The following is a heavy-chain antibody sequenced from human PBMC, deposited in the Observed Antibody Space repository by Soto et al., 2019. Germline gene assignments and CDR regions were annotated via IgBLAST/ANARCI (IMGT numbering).Heavy chain of an antibody. D-gene: IGHD2-21*02. CDR1: GFTFSGNV. Sequence: EVRLLESGGGLVQPGGSLRLSCVASGFTFSGNVMSWVRQAPGKGLEWISIISGSGGSTYYADSVKGRFTISRDNSNNTLYLQMHSLTAADTAVYYCAKNGCGGDCYSSVAGNWFDPWGHGTLVTISS. V-gene: IGHV3-23*01. J-gene: IGHJ5*02. CDR3: AKNGCGGDCYSSVAGNWFDP. CDR2: ISGSGGST.